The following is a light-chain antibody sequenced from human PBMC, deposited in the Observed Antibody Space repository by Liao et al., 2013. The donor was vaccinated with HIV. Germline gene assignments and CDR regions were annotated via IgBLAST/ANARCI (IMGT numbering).Light chain of an antibody. J-gene: IGLJ2*01. V-gene: IGLV3-1*01. CDR2: QDT. CDR1: KLGDKY. Sequence: SYELTQPPSVSVSPGQTASISCSGDKLGDKYACWHQQKPGQSPVLVIYQDTKRPSGIPERFSGSNSGNTATLTISGTQAMDEADYYCQAWDSNTGDVVFGGGTKLTVL. CDR3: QAWDSNTGDVV.